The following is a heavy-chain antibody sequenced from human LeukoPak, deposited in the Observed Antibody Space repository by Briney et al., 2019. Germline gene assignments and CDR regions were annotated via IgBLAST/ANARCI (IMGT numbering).Heavy chain of an antibody. CDR2: IKQDGSEK. J-gene: IGHJ3*02. D-gene: IGHD6-13*01. V-gene: IGHV3-7*01. Sequence: GGSLRLSCAASGFASSNFWMHWVRQAPGKGLEWVANIKQDGSEKYYVDSVKGRFTISRDNAKNSLYLQMNSLRAEDTAVYYCVVAAAGAFDIWGQGTMVTVSS. CDR1: GFASSNFW. CDR3: VVAAAGAFDI.